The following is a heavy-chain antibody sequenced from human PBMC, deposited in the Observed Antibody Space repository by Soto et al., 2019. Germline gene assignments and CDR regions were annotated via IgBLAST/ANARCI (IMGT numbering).Heavy chain of an antibody. CDR1: GFTFSSYS. D-gene: IGHD5-12*01. V-gene: IGHV3-48*01. CDR2: ISSSSSTI. J-gene: IGHJ4*02. Sequence: GGSLRLSCAASGFTFSSYSMNWVRQAPGKGLEWVSYISSSSSTIYYADSVKGRFTISRDNAKNSLYLQMNSLRAEDTAVYYCARDMFSGYDYWGQGTLVTVSS. CDR3: ARDMFSGYDY.